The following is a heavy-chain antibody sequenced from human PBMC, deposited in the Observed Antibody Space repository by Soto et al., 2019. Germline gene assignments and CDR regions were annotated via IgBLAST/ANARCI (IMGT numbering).Heavy chain of an antibody. D-gene: IGHD1-26*01. J-gene: IGHJ5*01. CDR2: IGGGNTDR. CDR1: RFIFSDYA. CDR3: AKDAVSYNGKWDWFDS. V-gene: IGHV3-23*01. Sequence: DVQLLESGGGLVQPGGSLTLSCAASRFIFSDYAMNWVRQAPGKGLEWVSSIGGGNTDRYYADSVKGRFIISRDNSKNTMYLQMISLGDDDTAVYYCAKDAVSYNGKWDWFDSWGQGTLVTVSS.